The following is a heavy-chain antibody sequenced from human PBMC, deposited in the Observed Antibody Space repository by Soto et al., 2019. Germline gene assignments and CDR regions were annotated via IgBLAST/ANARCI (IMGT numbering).Heavy chain of an antibody. J-gene: IGHJ4*02. CDR3: ARDAGGSLNLDRHYFDY. V-gene: IGHV4-30-2*01. Sequence: SETLSLTCAVSGGSISSGGYSWSWIRQPPGKGLEWIGYIYHSGSTNYNPSLKSRVTISVDKSKNQFSLKLSSVTAADTAVYYCARDAGGSLNLDRHYFDYWGQGTLVTVSS. CDR2: IYHSGST. CDR1: GGSISSGGYS. D-gene: IGHD1-26*01.